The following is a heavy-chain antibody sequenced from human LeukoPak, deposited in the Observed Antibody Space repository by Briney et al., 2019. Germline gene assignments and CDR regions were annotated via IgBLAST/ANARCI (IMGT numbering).Heavy chain of an antibody. Sequence: GGSLRLSCAASGFTFSTFWMSWVRQAPGKGLEWVANIKQDGSEKYYVDSVKGRFTISRDNAKNSLYLQMNSLRADDTAVYYFAIDRTHRDYVHHGGEVTLVTAPS. J-gene: IGHJ4*02. CDR1: GFTFSTFW. D-gene: IGHD4-17*01. CDR3: AIDRTHRDYVHH. CDR2: IKQDGSEK. V-gene: IGHV3-7*01.